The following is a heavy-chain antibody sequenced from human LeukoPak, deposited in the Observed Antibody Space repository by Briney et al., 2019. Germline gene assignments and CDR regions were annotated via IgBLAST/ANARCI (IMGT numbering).Heavy chain of an antibody. D-gene: IGHD3-22*01. CDR1: GGSFSGYY. V-gene: IGHV4-34*01. CDR3: AGGLRITMIVVVIPDAFDI. Sequence: SETLSLTCAVYGGSFSGYYWSWIRHPPGKGLEWIGEINHSGSTNYNPSLKSRVTISVDTSKNQFSLKLSSVTAADTAVYYCAGGLRITMIVVVIPDAFDIWGQGTMVTVSS. CDR2: INHSGST. J-gene: IGHJ3*02.